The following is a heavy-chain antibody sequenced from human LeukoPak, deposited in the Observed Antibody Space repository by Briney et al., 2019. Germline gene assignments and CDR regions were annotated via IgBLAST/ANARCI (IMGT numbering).Heavy chain of an antibody. D-gene: IGHD6-13*01. Sequence: ASVKLSCKACGYTFTSYDINWVRQGTGQGLEWMGWMNPNSGNTGYAQKFQGRVTMTRNTSISTAYMELSSLRSEDTAVYYCARTDLGYSSSWYYYYYGMDVWGQGTTVTVSS. CDR2: MNPNSGNT. CDR3: ARTDLGYSSSWYYYYYGMDV. V-gene: IGHV1-8*01. J-gene: IGHJ6*02. CDR1: GYTFTSYD.